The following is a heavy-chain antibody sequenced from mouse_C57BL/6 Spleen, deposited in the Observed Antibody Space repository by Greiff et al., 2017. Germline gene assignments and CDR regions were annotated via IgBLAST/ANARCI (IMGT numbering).Heavy chain of an antibody. CDR1: GFTFSSYG. CDR3: ARPPYNYGSRGAGFAY. D-gene: IGHD1-1*01. J-gene: IGHJ3*01. Sequence: EVQLLESGGDLVKPGGSLTLSCAASGFTFSSYGMSWVRQTPDKRLAWVATISSGGSYNYYPDSVKGRFTISRDNAKNTLYLQMSSLKYEDTAMYYCARPPYNYGSRGAGFAYWGQGTLVTVSA. CDR2: ISSGGSYN. V-gene: IGHV5-6*01.